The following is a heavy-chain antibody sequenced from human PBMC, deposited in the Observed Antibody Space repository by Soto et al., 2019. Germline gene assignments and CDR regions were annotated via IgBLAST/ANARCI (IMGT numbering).Heavy chain of an antibody. V-gene: IGHV1-69*12. J-gene: IGHJ6*02. CDR2: IIPIFGTA. D-gene: IGHD3-3*01. CDR3: ARWAVLRFLEWSSPRGSYGMDV. CDR1: GGTFSSYA. Sequence: QVQLVQSGAEVKKPGSSVKVSCKASGGTFSSYAISWVRQAPGQGLEWMGGIIPIFGTANYAQKFQGRVTITADESTSTANMGLSSLRSEDTAVYYGARWAVLRFLEWSSPRGSYGMDVWGQGTTVTVSS.